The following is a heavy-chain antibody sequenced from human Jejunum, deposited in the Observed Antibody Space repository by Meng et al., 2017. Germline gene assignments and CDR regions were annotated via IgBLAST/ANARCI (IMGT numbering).Heavy chain of an antibody. Sequence: VQLQGAGPGLVRLSESLSLTCTVSGGSVSSGNYYWRWIRQPPGKGLEWIGYIYYSGSTNYNPSLKSRVTISVDTSKNQFSLKLSSVTAADTAVYYCARGGFFEAAAANLIDSWGQGTLVTVSS. J-gene: IGHJ4*02. D-gene: IGHD6-13*01. CDR3: ARGGFFEAAAANLIDS. V-gene: IGHV4-61*01. CDR2: IYYSGST. CDR1: GGSVSSGNYY.